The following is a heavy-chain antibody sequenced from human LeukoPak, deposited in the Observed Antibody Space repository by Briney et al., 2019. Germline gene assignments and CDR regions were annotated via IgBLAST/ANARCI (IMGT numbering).Heavy chain of an antibody. J-gene: IGHJ3*02. V-gene: IGHV4-39*07. CDR1: GGSISSSSYY. CDR3: ARDGRQWLADAFDI. D-gene: IGHD6-19*01. CDR2: IYYSGST. Sequence: PSETLSLTCTVSGGSISSSSYYWGWIRQPPGKGLEWIGSIYYSGSTYYNPSLKSRVTISVDTSKNQFSLKLSSVTAADTAVYYCARDGRQWLADAFDIWGQGTMVTVSS.